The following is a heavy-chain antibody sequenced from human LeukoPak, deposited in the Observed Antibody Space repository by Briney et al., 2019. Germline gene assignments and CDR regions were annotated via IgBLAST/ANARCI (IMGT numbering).Heavy chain of an antibody. Sequence: ASVKVSCKASGYTFTSYAVHWVRQAPGQRLEWMGWINAGNGNTKYSQNVQGRVTITRDTSATTVYMELSSLRSEDTAEYYCARGSSSWPYYFDYWGQGTLVTVSS. D-gene: IGHD6-13*01. J-gene: IGHJ4*02. CDR3: ARGSSSWPYYFDY. CDR2: INAGNGNT. CDR1: GYTFTSYA. V-gene: IGHV1-3*01.